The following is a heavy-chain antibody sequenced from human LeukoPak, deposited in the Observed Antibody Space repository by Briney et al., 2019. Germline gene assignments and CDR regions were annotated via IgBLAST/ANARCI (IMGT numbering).Heavy chain of an antibody. CDR3: AKDFPIAVAEYFD. Sequence: GGSLRLSCEASGFTFSSYAVTWVRQAPGKGLEWVSTVTGSGGSTYYADSVKGRFTISRDKSKNTLYLQMNSLRAEDTAVYYCAKDFPIAVAEYFDWGQGTLVTVSS. CDR1: GFTFSSYA. D-gene: IGHD6-19*01. J-gene: IGHJ4*02. V-gene: IGHV3-23*01. CDR2: VTGSGGST.